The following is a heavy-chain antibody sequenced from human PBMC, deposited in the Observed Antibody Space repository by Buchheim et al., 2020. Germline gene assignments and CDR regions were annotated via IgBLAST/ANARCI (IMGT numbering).Heavy chain of an antibody. D-gene: IGHD2/OR15-2a*01. CDR2: IKEDGTEV. CDR1: GFTFSNYC. J-gene: IGHJ4*02. Sequence: VQLVESGGGLAQPGGSLRLSCAASGFTFSNYCMSWVRQAPGKGLEWVANIKEDGTEVHFVDSVKGRFFISRDNARNSLYLQLNSLRVEDSAMYYCVRFGIVPPIYYFDYWGQGT. CDR3: VRFGIVPPIYYFDY. V-gene: IGHV3-7*01.